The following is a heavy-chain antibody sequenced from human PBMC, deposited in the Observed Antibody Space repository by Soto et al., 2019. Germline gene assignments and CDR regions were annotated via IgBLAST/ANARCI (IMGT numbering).Heavy chain of an antibody. CDR2: IYYSGST. CDR3: ARCERDYDFWSPSPRPQS. V-gene: IGHV4-39*01. Sequence: SETLSLTCTVSGGSISSSSYYWGWIRQPPGKGLEWIGSIYYSGSTYYNPSLKSRVTISVDTSKNQFSLKLSSVTAADTAVYYCARCERDYDFWSPSPRPQSWGQGTLVTVSS. D-gene: IGHD3-3*01. CDR1: GGSISSSSYY. J-gene: IGHJ4*02.